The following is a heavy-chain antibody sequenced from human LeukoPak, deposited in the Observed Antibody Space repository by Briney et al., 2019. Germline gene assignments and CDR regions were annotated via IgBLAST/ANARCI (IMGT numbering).Heavy chain of an antibody. V-gene: IGHV3-23*01. J-gene: IGHJ4*02. Sequence: GGSLRLSCAASGFTFSNYVMSWVRQAPGKGPDWVSGINGGGGSTFYAESVKGRFTISRDNSTNTLYLQMNSLRAEDTAVYYCVKDGRRSPPCWGQGTLVTVSS. CDR1: GFTFSNYV. CDR2: INGGGGST. CDR3: VKDGRRSPPC. D-gene: IGHD2-15*01.